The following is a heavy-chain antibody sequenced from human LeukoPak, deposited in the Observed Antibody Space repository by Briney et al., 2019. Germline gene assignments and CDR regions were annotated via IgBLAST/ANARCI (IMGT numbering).Heavy chain of an antibody. J-gene: IGHJ4*02. CDR1: GFTFSSYW. CDR3: ARDMTGPLDC. V-gene: IGHV3-74*01. Sequence: PGGSLRLSCGASGFTFSSYWMHWVRQAPGKGLVWISRINVDGGTTDYADSVRGRFTISRDNAKNTLYLQMNNLRAEDTAVYYCARDMTGPLDCWGQGTLVTASS. D-gene: IGHD1-20*01. CDR2: INVDGGTT.